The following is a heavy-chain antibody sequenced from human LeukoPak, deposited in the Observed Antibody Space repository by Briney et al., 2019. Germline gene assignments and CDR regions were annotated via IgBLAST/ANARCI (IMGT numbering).Heavy chain of an antibody. V-gene: IGHV4-38-2*01. CDR1: GLSISSGYF. CDR3: ARGRGRQVGTRWHPDTHHDY. J-gene: IGHJ4*02. CDR2: IHYPEST. Sequence: PSDTLSLTCAVSGLSISSGYFWGWIRRPPGKGVEWIGTIHYPESTYYNPSLNSRLTISIDTSKNHFSLKLSSVTAADTALYYCARGRGRQVGTRWHPDTHHDYWGQGILVTVSS. D-gene: IGHD6-13*01.